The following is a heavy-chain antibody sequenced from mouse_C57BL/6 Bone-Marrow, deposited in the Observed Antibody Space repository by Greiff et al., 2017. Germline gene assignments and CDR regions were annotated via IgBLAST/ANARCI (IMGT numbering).Heavy chain of an antibody. D-gene: IGHD2-3*01. CDR1: GFTFSSYA. J-gene: IGHJ3*01. CDR2: ISSGGDYL. V-gene: IGHV5-9-1*02. Sequence: DVKLVESGEGLVKPGGSLKLSCAASGFTFSSYAMSWVRQTPEKRLEWVAYISSGGDYLYYADTVKGRFTISRDNARNTLYLQMSSLKSEDTAMYYCTREGLGYDGYSGFAYWGQGTLVTVSA. CDR3: TREGLGYDGYSGFAY.